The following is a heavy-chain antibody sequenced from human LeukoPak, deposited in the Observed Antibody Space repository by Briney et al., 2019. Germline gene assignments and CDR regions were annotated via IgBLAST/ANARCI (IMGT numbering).Heavy chain of an antibody. V-gene: IGHV3-23*01. J-gene: IGHJ4*02. D-gene: IGHD5-24*01. CDR1: GFIFSHHG. CDR2: IRADAVTI. CDR3: VKDDGWVQYAN. Sequence: GGSLRLSCATSGFIFSHHGMNWVRQAPGKGLEWVSGIRADAVTIYYADSVKGRFIISRDNSKNTVYLQMNSLSAEDAAVYYCVKDDGWVQYANWGQGTLVTVSS.